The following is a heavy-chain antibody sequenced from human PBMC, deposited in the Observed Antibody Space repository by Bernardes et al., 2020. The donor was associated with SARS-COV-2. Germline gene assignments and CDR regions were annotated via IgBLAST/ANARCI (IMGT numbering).Heavy chain of an antibody. CDR1: GFTFNLYG. D-gene: IGHD5-12*01. CDR2: ISYDGSYK. V-gene: IGHV3-30*03. J-gene: IGHJ4*02. CDR3: ARDPPIGYRGANSKYYFDF. Sequence: GGSLRLSCAASGFTFNLYGMHWVRQAPGKGLEWVAFISYDGSYKNYADSVTGRFTISRDNSENTLYLQMNSLRAEDTAVYYCARDPPIGYRGANSKYYFDFWGQGTLVTVSS.